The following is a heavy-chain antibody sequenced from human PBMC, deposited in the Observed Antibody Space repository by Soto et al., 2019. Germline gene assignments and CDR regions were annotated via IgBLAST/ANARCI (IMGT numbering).Heavy chain of an antibody. CDR1: GYTFTRYA. CDR3: ARGYSGSHHFDI. Sequence: ASVKVSCKASGYTFTRYAMHWVRQAPGQRLEWMGWINAGNGNTKYSQKFQGRVTITRDTSASTAYMELSSLRSEDTAVYYCARGYSGSHHFDIWGQGTMVTVSS. D-gene: IGHD1-26*01. J-gene: IGHJ3*02. V-gene: IGHV1-3*01. CDR2: INAGNGNT.